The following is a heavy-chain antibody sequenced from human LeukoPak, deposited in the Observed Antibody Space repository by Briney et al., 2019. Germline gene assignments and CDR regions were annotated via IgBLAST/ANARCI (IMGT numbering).Heavy chain of an antibody. J-gene: IGHJ6*02. V-gene: IGHV3-21*01. CDR3: ARDDYYDSSGYNYYYYYGMDV. D-gene: IGHD3-22*01. CDR1: EFTFSSYS. Sequence: GGSLRLSCAASEFTFSSYSMNWVRQAPGKGLEWVSSISSSSSYIYYADSVRGRFTISRDNAKNSLYLQMNSLRAEDTAVYYCARDDYYDSSGYNYYYYYGMDVWGQGTTVTVSS. CDR2: ISSSSSYI.